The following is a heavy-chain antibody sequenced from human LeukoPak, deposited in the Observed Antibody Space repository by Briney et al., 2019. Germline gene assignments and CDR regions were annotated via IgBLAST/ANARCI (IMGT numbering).Heavy chain of an antibody. V-gene: IGHV3-21*01. D-gene: IGHD2-2*02. CDR1: GFTFSSYS. CDR2: ISSSSSYI. Sequence: GGSLRLPCAASGFTFSSYSMNWVRQAPGKGLEWVSSISSSSSYIYYADSVKGRFTISRDNAKNSLYLQMNSLRAEDTAVYYCARGTRFGIREYCSSTSCYKRGPSHYDSNWFDHWGQGTLVTVSS. J-gene: IGHJ5*02. CDR3: ARGTRFGIREYCSSTSCYKRGPSHYDSNWFDH.